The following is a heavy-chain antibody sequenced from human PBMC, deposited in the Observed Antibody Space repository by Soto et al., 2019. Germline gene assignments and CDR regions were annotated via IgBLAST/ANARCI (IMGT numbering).Heavy chain of an antibody. D-gene: IGHD3-3*01. CDR1: GYTFTSYQ. Sequence: QMQLVQSGAEVKKPGASVKVSCKASGYTFTSYQMHWVRQAPGQGLEWTGIIKPSGGRITYAPRFQGRVVMTRDTSTNTVYMELRSLRSEDTAVYYCARDGPPTSTGVGPSYTMDVWGQGTTVTVS. CDR2: IKPSGGRI. V-gene: IGHV1-46*01. CDR3: ARDGPPTSTGVGPSYTMDV. J-gene: IGHJ6*02.